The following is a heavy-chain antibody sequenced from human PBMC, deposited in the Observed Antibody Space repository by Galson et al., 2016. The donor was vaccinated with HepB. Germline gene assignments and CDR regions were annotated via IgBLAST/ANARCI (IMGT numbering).Heavy chain of an antibody. CDR2: ISTSSTTI. CDR3: ARVGDNNNWYLGDAFDV. CDR1: GFTFINYR. V-gene: IGHV3-48*01. Sequence: LRLSCAASGFTFINYRMNWVRQAPGKGLEWISFISTSSTTIYYADSVKGRFTISRDNPKKSLYLQMNSLRAEDTAVYYCARVGDNNNWYLGDAFDVWGQGTVVSVSS. D-gene: IGHD6-13*01. J-gene: IGHJ3*01.